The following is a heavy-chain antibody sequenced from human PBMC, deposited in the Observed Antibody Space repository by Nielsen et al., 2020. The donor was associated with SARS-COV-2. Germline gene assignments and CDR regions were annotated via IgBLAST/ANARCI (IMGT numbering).Heavy chain of an antibody. D-gene: IGHD3-22*01. J-gene: IGHJ4*02. CDR1: SGSVRSGTYY. V-gene: IGHV4-39*01. CDR3: ARETYYYDSSGYYYFDY. CDR2: IYYSGST. Sequence: GSLRLSCTVSSGSVRSGTYYWSWIRQPPGKGLEWIGSIYYSGSTYYNPSLKSRVTISVDTSKNQFSLKLSSVTAADTAVYYCARETYYYDSSGYYYFDYWGQGTLVTVSS.